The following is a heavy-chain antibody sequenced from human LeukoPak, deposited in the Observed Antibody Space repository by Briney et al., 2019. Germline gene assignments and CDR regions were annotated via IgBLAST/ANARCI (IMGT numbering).Heavy chain of an antibody. D-gene: IGHD1-26*01. J-gene: IGHJ4*02. V-gene: IGHV3-23*01. CDR1: GFTFRFYA. CDR2: ITDSGSSA. CDR3: AKHSGSYGFDY. Sequence: GGSLRLSCAASGFTFRFYAMSWVRQAPGMGLEWVSAITDSGSSAYYADSVKGRRFTISRDNSKNTLYLQMNGLRAEDTAVYYCAKHSGSYGFDYWGQGTLVTVSS.